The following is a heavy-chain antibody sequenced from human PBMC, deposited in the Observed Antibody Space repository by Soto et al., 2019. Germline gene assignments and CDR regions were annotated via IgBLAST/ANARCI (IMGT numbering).Heavy chain of an antibody. V-gene: IGHV1-8*02. Sequence: ASVKVSCKASGYTFINFDISWVRQAAGQGLECLGWMNPGSGKTGYASKFQGRVAMTRDASTGTSHLELSSLTSDDTAVYYCARMASAGTLNWFDPWGQGTLVTVSS. CDR3: ARMASAGTLNWFDP. CDR1: GYTFINFD. D-gene: IGHD6-13*01. CDR2: MNPGSGKT. J-gene: IGHJ5*02.